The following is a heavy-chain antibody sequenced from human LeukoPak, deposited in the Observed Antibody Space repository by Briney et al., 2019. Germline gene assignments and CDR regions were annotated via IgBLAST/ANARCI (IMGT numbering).Heavy chain of an antibody. J-gene: IGHJ3*02. CDR1: GFTFSSYG. CDR3: AKHYYGSGSYGAFDI. D-gene: IGHD3-10*01. V-gene: IGHV3-30*18. CDR2: ISYDGSNK. Sequence: PGGSLRLSCAASGFTFSSYGMHWVRQAPGKGLEWVAVISYDGSNKYYADSVKGRFTISRDNSKNTLYLQMNSLRAEDTAVYYCAKHYYGSGSYGAFDIWGQGTMVTVSS.